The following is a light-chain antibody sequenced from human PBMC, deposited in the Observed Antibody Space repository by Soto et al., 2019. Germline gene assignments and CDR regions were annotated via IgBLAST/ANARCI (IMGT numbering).Light chain of an antibody. CDR1: QGIGNA. J-gene: IGKJ1*01. CDR2: GAS. Sequence: AIQITQSPSSLSASVGDRVTISCRASQGIGNALGWYQQKPGKPPKVLIYGASNLQSGVPSRFSGSGSGTHFALTISSLQPDDFATYYCQHYNSYSEAFGQGTKVDNK. V-gene: IGKV1-6*01. CDR3: QHYNSYSEA.